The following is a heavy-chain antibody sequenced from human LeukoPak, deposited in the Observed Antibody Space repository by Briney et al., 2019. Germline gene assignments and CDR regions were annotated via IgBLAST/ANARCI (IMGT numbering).Heavy chain of an antibody. Sequence: GGSLRLSCAASGFTFSNAWMSWVRQAPGKGLEWVSAISGSGGSTYYADSVKGRFTISRDNSKNTLYLQMNSLRAEDTALYYCAKDTDIAAAGTTGSFDYWGQGTLVTVSS. V-gene: IGHV3-23*01. D-gene: IGHD6-13*01. J-gene: IGHJ4*02. CDR3: AKDTDIAAAGTTGSFDY. CDR2: ISGSGGST. CDR1: GFTFSNAW.